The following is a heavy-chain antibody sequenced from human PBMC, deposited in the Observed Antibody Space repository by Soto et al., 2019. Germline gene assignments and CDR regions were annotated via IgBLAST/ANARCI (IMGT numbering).Heavy chain of an antibody. Sequence: QVQLVESGGGVVQPGRSLRLSCAASGFTFSSYAMHWVRQAPGKGLEWVAVISYDGSNKYYADSVKGRFTISRDNSKNTRYLRMNSRRAEDTAVYYCARAQTGYSSGWSDYYYGMDVWGQGTTVTVSS. D-gene: IGHD6-19*01. V-gene: IGHV3-30-3*01. CDR2: ISYDGSNK. CDR1: GFTFSSYA. J-gene: IGHJ6*02. CDR3: ARAQTGYSSGWSDYYYGMDV.